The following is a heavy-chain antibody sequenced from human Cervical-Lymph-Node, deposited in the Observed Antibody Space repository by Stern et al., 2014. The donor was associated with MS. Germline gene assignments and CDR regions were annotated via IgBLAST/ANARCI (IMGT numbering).Heavy chain of an antibody. D-gene: IGHD3-10*01. CDR1: GFTFSSYG. CDR2: ISYDGRDT. Sequence: VQLVQSGGGVVQSGRSLRLTCKVSGFTFSSYGMHWVRQAPGKGLEWVSVISYDGRDTYYAESVKGRFTISRDNSKNTLYLEMRSLRPEDTAVYYCVKRGITEVRGVRLGDYWGPGTLVIVSS. J-gene: IGHJ4*02. CDR3: VKRGITEVRGVRLGDY. V-gene: IGHV3-30*18.